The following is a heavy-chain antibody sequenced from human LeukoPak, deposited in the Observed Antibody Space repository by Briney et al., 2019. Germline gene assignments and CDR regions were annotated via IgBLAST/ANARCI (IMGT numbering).Heavy chain of an antibody. J-gene: IGHJ1*01. Sequence: GGSLRLSCAASGFTFSDYNMHWVRQAPGKGLDWVALMSPDGNKKYYADSVKGRLSISRDNSKNTLFLQMNSLRAEDTAVYYCARVGGSSAEYFQHWGQGTLVTVSS. D-gene: IGHD3-16*01. CDR1: GFTFSDYN. CDR2: MSPDGNKK. CDR3: ARVGGSSAEYFQH. V-gene: IGHV3-30-3*01.